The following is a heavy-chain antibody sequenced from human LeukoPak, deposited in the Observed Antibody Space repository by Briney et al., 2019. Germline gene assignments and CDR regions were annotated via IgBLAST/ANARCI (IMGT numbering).Heavy chain of an antibody. J-gene: IGHJ4*02. CDR3: ARHRIAAAGTFDY. CDR1: GGSISSSNW. D-gene: IGHD6-13*01. V-gene: IGHV4-4*02. Sequence: SETLSLTCAVSGGSISSSNWWSWVRQPPGKGLEWIGEIYHSGSTNYNPSLKSRVTISVDTSKNQFSLKLSSVTAADTAVYYCARHRIAAAGTFDYWGQGTLVTVSS. CDR2: IYHSGST.